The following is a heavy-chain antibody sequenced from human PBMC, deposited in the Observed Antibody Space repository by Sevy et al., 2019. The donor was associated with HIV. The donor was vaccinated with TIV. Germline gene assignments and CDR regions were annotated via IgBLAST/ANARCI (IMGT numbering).Heavy chain of an antibody. V-gene: IGHV4-34*01. D-gene: IGHD3-10*01. J-gene: IGHJ5*02. CDR1: GDSFSLYY. CDR2: VSDIGAT. Sequence: SETLSLTCSVNGDSFSLYYWSWIRQSPRKGLEWIGEVSDIGATNYNPSLESRVTTSVDTAKNQVSLSLSSVTAADTAIYYCAGGRKYGSGKGWFGPWGQGGQVPVSS. CDR3: AGGRKYGSGKGWFGP.